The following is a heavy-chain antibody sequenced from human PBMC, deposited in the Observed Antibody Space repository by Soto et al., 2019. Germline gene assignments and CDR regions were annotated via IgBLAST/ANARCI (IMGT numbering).Heavy chain of an antibody. V-gene: IGHV6-1*01. Sequence: PSQTLSLTCAISGDSVSSNSAAWNWIRQSPSRGLEWLGRTYYRSKWYNDYAVSVKSRITINPDTSKNQFSLQLNSVTPEDTAVYYCARVVYCSSTSCHRHPDYYGMDVCGQGTTVTVSS. CDR3: ARVVYCSSTSCHRHPDYYGMDV. CDR2: TYYRSKWYN. CDR1: GDSVSSNSAA. J-gene: IGHJ6*02. D-gene: IGHD2-2*01.